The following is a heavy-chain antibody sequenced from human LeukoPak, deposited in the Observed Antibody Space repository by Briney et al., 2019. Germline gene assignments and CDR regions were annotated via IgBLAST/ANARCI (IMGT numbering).Heavy chain of an antibody. CDR3: ARVGDIVVVVAATEAFDI. J-gene: IGHJ3*02. V-gene: IGHV3-21*01. D-gene: IGHD2-15*01. CDR2: ISSSSSYI. Sequence: GGSLRLSCAASGFTFSSYSMNWVRQAPGKGLEWVSSISSSSSYIYYAVSVKGRFTISRDNAKNSLYLQMNSLRAEDTAVYYCARVGDIVVVVAATEAFDIWGQGTMVTVSS. CDR1: GFTFSSYS.